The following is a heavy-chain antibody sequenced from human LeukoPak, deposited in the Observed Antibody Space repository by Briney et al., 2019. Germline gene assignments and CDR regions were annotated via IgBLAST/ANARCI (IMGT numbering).Heavy chain of an antibody. CDR1: GGSISSYY. Sequence: NPSETLSLTCTVSGGSISSYYWSWIRQPPGKGLEWIGYIYYSGSTNYNPSLKSRVTISVDTSKNQFSLKLSSVTAADTAVYYCARSTWLERRNWFDPWGQGTLVTVSS. V-gene: IGHV4-59*08. D-gene: IGHD1-1*01. J-gene: IGHJ5*02. CDR3: ARSTWLERRNWFDP. CDR2: IYYSGST.